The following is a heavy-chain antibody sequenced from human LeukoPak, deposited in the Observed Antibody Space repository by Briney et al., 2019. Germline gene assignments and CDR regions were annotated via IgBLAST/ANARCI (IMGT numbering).Heavy chain of an antibody. CDR3: AREIIGSSSLPDY. V-gene: IGHV3-48*03. J-gene: IGHJ4*02. D-gene: IGHD6-6*01. CDR2: ISSSGSTI. CDR1: GFTFSSYE. Sequence: GGSLRLSCAASGFTFSSYEMNWVRRAPGKGLEWVSYISSSGSTIYYADSVKGRFTISRDNAKNSLYLQMNSLRAEDTAVYYCAREIIGSSSLPDYWGQGTLVTVSS.